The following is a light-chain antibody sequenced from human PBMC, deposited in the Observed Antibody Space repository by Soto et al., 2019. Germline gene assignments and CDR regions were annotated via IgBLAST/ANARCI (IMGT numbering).Light chain of an antibody. J-gene: IGKJ4*02. Sequence: DIQMTQSPSTLSASVGDRVTITCRASQSLSSLLAWYQQKPGKAPKLLIYKASSLESGVPSRFSGSGSGTEFTLTISGLQPDDSATYYCQQYNTYSPFGGGTKVEIK. CDR3: QQYNTYSP. CDR1: QSLSSL. V-gene: IGKV1-5*03. CDR2: KAS.